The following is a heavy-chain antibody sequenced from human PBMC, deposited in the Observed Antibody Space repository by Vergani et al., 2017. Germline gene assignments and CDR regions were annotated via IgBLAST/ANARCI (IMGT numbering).Heavy chain of an antibody. Sequence: EVQLVQSGAEVKKPGESLKISCKGSGYSFTSYWIGWVRQMPGKGLEWMGIIYPGDSDTRYSPSFQGQVTISADKSISTAYLQWSSLKASDTAMYYCARLNSDSSGWYDGAAANYWGQGTLVTVSS. D-gene: IGHD6-19*01. V-gene: IGHV5-51*01. CDR1: GYSFTSYW. CDR2: IYPGDSDT. CDR3: ARLNSDSSGWYDGAAANY. J-gene: IGHJ4*02.